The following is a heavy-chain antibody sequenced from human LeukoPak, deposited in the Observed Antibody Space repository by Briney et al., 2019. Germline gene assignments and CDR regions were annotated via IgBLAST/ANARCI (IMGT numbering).Heavy chain of an antibody. Sequence: ASVKVSCKASGYIFINHGISWVRQAPGQGLEWMGWTSAYNGRTEYAPKFQDRVTMTTDTSTTTAYMELRSLTSDDTAVYYCGRWAPNPNDSWGQGTLVTVS. CDR1: GYIFINHG. V-gene: IGHV1-18*01. J-gene: IGHJ5*01. CDR3: GRWAPNPNDS. CDR2: TSAYNGRT.